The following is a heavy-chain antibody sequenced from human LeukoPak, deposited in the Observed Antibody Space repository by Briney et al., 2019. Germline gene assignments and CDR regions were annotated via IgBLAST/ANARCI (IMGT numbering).Heavy chain of an antibody. D-gene: IGHD3-22*01. J-gene: IGHJ4*02. CDR2: FDPEDGET. Sequence: ASVKVSCKVSGYTLTELSMHWVRQAPGKGLEWMGGFDPEDGETIYAQKFQGRVTMTTDTSTSTAYMELRSLRSDDTAVYYCARDPPYYYDSSGYYFFDYWGQGTLVTVSS. CDR3: ARDPPYYYDSSGYYFFDY. CDR1: GYTLTELS. V-gene: IGHV1-24*01.